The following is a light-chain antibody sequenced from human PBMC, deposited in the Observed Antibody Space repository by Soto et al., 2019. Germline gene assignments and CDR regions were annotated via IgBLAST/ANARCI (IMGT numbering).Light chain of an antibody. CDR1: QGIGND. J-gene: IGKJ1*01. V-gene: IGKV1-17*02. CDR3: LQDINYPWT. Sequence: DIQMTQSPSSLSASVGDRVVITCRASQGIGNDLTWYQHKLGTAPKRLIYAASTLQSGVSSRFNGSGSGTDFTLTIDNLQPEDFLTYYCLQDINYPWTFGQGTKVEIK. CDR2: AAS.